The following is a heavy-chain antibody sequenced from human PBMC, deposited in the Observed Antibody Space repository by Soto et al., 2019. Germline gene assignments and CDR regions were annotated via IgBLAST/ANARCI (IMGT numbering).Heavy chain of an antibody. CDR3: ARATELRYVEWSVYRGGNYAMDV. V-gene: IGHV1-8*01. D-gene: IGHD3-3*01. J-gene: IGHJ6*02. CDR1: GYTFSGYD. Sequence: QVQLVQSGAELKKPGASVRVSCKASGYTFSGYDINGVRQATGPGLEWMGWVSPDSGSTGYAGIFQGRVTMTGDRSTTTAYMDLSSLTSEESAVYYCARATELRYVEWSVYRGGNYAMDVWGQGTTVTVSS. CDR2: VSPDSGST.